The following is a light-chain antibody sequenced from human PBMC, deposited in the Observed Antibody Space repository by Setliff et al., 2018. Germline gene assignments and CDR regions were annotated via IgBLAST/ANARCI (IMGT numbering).Light chain of an antibody. V-gene: IGLV2-14*03. Sequence: QSVLTQPASVSGSPGQSITMSCSGTRSDIGGYKYVSWYQQHPGKAPKLIIYDVTNRPSEISNRFSGSKSGQTASLTISGLEAEDEADYYCGSYTSSSTLVFGTGTKVTVL. CDR1: RSDIGGYKY. J-gene: IGLJ1*01. CDR2: DVT. CDR3: GSYTSSSTLV.